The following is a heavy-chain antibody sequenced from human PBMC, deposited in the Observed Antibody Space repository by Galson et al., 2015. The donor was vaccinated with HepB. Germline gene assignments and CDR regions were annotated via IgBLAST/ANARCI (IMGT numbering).Heavy chain of an antibody. Sequence: SVKVSCKASGYTFTGYYMHWVRQAPGQGLEWMGWINPNSGGTNYAQKFQGRVTMTRDTSISTAYMELSRLRSDDTAVYYCARDPAGFPRHYMDVWGKGTTVTVSS. CDR3: ARDPAGFPRHYMDV. J-gene: IGHJ6*03. D-gene: IGHD2-21*01. CDR2: INPNSGGT. CDR1: GYTFTGYY. V-gene: IGHV1-2*02.